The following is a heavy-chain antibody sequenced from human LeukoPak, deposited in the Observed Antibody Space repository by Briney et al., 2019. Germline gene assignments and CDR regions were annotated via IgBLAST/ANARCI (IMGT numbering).Heavy chain of an antibody. D-gene: IGHD1-26*01. J-gene: IGHJ4*02. Sequence: PGGSLRLSCAASGFTFSSYWMSWVRQAPGKGLEWVSVISSGGTTYYADSVKGRFSISRDNSKNTVSLQMNSLRAEDTAVYYCARRVVGATSVDYFDYWGQGTLVTVSS. CDR1: GFTFSSYW. CDR3: ARRVVGATSVDYFDY. V-gene: IGHV3-66*04. CDR2: ISSGGTT.